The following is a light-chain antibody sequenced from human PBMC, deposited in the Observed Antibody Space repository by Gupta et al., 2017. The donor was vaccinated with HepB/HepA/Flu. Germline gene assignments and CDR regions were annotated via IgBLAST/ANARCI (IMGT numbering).Light chain of an antibody. J-gene: IGLJ2*01. CDR1: SSDVGGYNY. CDR3: TSSASSNTPVL. Sequence: QSALTQPASVSGSPGQSLTISCTGTSSDVGGYNYVSWYQQHPGKAPKLMIYDVSNRPSGVSNRFSGSKSGNTASLTISGLQTEDEADYYCTSSASSNTPVLFGGGTKLTVL. V-gene: IGLV2-14*03. CDR2: DVS.